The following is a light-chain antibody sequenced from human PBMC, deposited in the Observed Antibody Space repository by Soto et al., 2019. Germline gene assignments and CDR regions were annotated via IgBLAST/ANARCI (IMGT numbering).Light chain of an antibody. J-gene: IGKJ1*01. CDR3: LLDYSYFCL. Sequence: ATHVTQSPSSLSASVGDRETITRRTSQGIRRALGWYQQKPGKVPKLLIYAASTLGSGVPSRFSGSGIGTDFSLTISSLQPEDFATYYCLLDYSYFCLFGQGTKVDIK. CDR1: QGIRRA. V-gene: IGKV1-6*01. CDR2: AAS.